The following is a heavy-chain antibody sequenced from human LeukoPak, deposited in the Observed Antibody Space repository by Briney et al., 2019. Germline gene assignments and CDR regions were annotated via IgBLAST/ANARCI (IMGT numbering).Heavy chain of an antibody. J-gene: IGHJ4*02. V-gene: IGHV3-23*01. D-gene: IGHD2-8*01. CDR1: GFTFSSYA. Sequence: GGSLRLSCAASGFTFSSYAMSWVRPAPGKGLEWVSGISGSGGSTQYADSVKGRFTISRDNSKNTVYLQMNSLRAEDTAIYYCVKGGNGYCTNGICSPRVVAAIDYWGQGTLVTVSS. CDR2: ISGSGGST. CDR3: VKGGNGYCTNGICSPRVVAAIDY.